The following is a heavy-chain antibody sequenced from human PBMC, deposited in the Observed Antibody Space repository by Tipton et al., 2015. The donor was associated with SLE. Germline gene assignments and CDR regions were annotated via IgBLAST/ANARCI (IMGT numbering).Heavy chain of an antibody. V-gene: IGHV3-23*01. Sequence: SLRLSCAASGFTFSNAWMNWVRQAPGKGLEWVSAISGSGGSTYYADSVKGRFTISRDNSKNTLYLQMNSLRAEDTAAYYCAKDPSTMIVVPRGYWGQGTLVTVSS. J-gene: IGHJ4*02. D-gene: IGHD3-22*01. CDR1: GFTFSNAW. CDR3: AKDPSTMIVVPRGY. CDR2: ISGSGGST.